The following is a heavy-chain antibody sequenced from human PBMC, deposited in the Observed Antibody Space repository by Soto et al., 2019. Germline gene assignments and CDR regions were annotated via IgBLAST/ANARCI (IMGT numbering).Heavy chain of an antibody. CDR2: IRTKTYGEAV. CDR1: GFTFANAF. CDR3: TSCRGYCTGLVAYDI. D-gene: IGHD2-8*02. J-gene: IGHJ3*02. Sequence: PGGSLRLSCAASGFTFANAFMNWFRQAPGKGLEWIGRIRTKTYGEAVDYAAPVKGRFTISRDDSKDTLYLQMNSLKTEDTAVYYCTSCRGYCTGLVAYDIWGQGTMITVSS. V-gene: IGHV3-15*01.